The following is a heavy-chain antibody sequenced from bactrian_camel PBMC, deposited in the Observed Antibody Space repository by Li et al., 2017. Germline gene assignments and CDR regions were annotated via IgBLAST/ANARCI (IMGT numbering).Heavy chain of an antibody. CDR1: GFTFSSYD. CDR2: IASGGGAT. J-gene: IGHJ6*01. Sequence: EVQLVESGGGSVQPGESLRLSCLASGFTFSSYDMSWVRQAPGKGLEWVSSIASGGGATFYADSVKGRFTISRDNANNTLYLQMNSLKPEDTAMYYCAAENWDASEGYHYAGWRGRPDFGYWGQGTQVTVS. D-gene: IGHD2*01. CDR3: AAENWDASEGYHYAGWRGRPDFGY. V-gene: IGHV3S40*01.